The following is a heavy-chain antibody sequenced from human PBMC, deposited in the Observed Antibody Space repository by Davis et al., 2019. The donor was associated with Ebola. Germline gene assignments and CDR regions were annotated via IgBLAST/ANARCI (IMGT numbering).Heavy chain of an antibody. CDR1: GGSISSDGYF. CDR2: IYYSGST. V-gene: IGHV4-31*03. Sequence: MPSETLSLTCTVSGGSISSDGYFWSWIRQHPGKGLEWIGYIYYSGSTYYNPSLKSRVAISVDTSKNQFSLKLSSVTAADSAVYYCAREHDYGDYDVLFYYYGMDVWGKGTTVTVSS. J-gene: IGHJ6*04. CDR3: AREHDYGDYDVLFYYYGMDV. D-gene: IGHD4-17*01.